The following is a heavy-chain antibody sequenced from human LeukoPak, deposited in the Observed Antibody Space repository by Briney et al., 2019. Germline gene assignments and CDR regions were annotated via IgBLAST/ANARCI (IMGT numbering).Heavy chain of an antibody. CDR2: ISYDGSNK. CDR3: AIGCGYHSHPSGPLNY. J-gene: IGHJ4*02. Sequence: PGGSLRLSCAASGFTFSSYAMHWVRQAPGKGLEWVAVISYDGSNKYYADSVKGRFTISRDNSKNTLYLQMNSLRAEDTAVYYCAIGCGYHSHPSGPLNYWGQGTLVTVSS. D-gene: IGHD5-12*01. CDR1: GFTFSSYA. V-gene: IGHV3-30*04.